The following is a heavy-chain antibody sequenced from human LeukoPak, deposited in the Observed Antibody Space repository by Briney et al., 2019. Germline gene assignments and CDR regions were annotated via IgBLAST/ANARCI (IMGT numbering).Heavy chain of an antibody. CDR3: AKYVSAKGPPYALDV. CDR2: ISASGGST. D-gene: IGHD2/OR15-2a*01. Sequence: PGGSLRLSCAASEFTFSSYAMQWVRQAPGKGLEWVSGISASGGSTSYADSVKGRFTISRDNSENTLYLQMNSLRAEDTAVYYCAKYVSAKGPPYALDVWGQGTTVTVSS. CDR1: EFTFSSYA. J-gene: IGHJ6*02. V-gene: IGHV3-23*01.